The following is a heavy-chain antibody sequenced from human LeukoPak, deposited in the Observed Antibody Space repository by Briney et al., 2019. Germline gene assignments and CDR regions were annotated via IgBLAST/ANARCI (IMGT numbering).Heavy chain of an antibody. J-gene: IGHJ4*02. V-gene: IGHV1-2*02. CDR1: GYTFTGYY. Sequence: GASVKVSCKASGYTFTGYYMHWVRQAPGQGLEWMGWINPNSGGTNYAQKFQGRVTMTRDTSISTAYMGLSRLRSDDTAVYYCATDYGGNSVRSWGGVYWGQGTLVTVSS. CDR3: ATDYGGNSVRSWGGVY. CDR2: INPNSGGT. D-gene: IGHD4-23*01.